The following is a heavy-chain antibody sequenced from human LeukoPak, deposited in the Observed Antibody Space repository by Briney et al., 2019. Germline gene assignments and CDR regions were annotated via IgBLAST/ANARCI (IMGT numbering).Heavy chain of an antibody. CDR3: ARAMYSGSYYYYYGMDV. CDR2: IYYSGST. J-gene: IGHJ6*02. D-gene: IGHD1-26*01. V-gene: IGHV4-59*01. CDR1: GGSISSYY. Sequence: PSETLSLTCTVSGGSISSYYWSWIRQPPGKGLEWIGYIYYSGSTNYNPSLKSRATISVDTSKNQFSLKLSSVTAADTAVYYCARAMYSGSYYYYYGMDVWGQGTTVTVSS.